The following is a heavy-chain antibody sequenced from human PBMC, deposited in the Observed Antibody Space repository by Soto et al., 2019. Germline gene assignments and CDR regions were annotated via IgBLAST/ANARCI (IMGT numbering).Heavy chain of an antibody. V-gene: IGHV6-1*01. CDR1: GDSVSSNSAA. J-gene: IGHJ5*02. D-gene: IGHD6-19*01. CDR3: ARWLWSSGWNNNWFYP. Sequence: SQTLSLTCAISGDSVSSNSAAWNWIRQSPSRGLEWLGRTYYRSKWYNDYAVSVKSRITINPDTSKNQFSLQLNSVTPEDTAVYYCARWLWSSGWNNNWFYPWGQGTLVTVSS. CDR2: TYYRSKWYN.